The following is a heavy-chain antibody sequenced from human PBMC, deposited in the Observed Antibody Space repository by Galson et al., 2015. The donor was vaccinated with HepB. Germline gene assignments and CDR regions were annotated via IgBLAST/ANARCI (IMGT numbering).Heavy chain of an antibody. D-gene: IGHD4/OR15-4a*01. CDR1: GYTFTSNG. J-gene: IGHJ4*02. CDR2: ISTYGGNT. V-gene: IGHV1-18*04. CDR3: ARDRDYRFVY. Sequence: SVKVSCKASGYTFTSNGISWVRQTPGQGLEWLGWISTYGGNTNYAQKFQGRITLTRDTSTSIAYVELRSLRSDDTAVYYCARDRDYRFVYWGQGTLVTVSS.